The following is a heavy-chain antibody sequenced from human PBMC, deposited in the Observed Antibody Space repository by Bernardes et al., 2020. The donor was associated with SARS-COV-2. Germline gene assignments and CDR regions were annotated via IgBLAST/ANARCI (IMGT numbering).Heavy chain of an antibody. CDR2: IKSKTAGGTA. Sequence: GSLRLSCAASGFTFSDTWMSWLRQAPGKGLAWVGRIKSKTAGGTADYAAPVKGRFTISRDDSKDTLYLHMNSLKSEDTAVYYCTTGFGSGGEEYWGQGTLVTVSS. J-gene: IGHJ4*02. CDR3: TTGFGSGGEEY. CDR1: GFTFSDTW. D-gene: IGHD3-16*01. V-gene: IGHV3-15*01.